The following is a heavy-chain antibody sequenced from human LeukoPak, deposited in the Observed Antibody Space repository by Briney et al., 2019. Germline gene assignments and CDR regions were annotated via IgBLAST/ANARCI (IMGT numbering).Heavy chain of an antibody. Sequence: GGSLRLSCAASGFTFSDYYMSWIRQAPGKGLEWVSYITSSGSTIYYADSVKGRFTISRDNAKNSLYLQMNSLKAEDTAVYYCTGRNAYNSAYWGQGTLVTVSS. D-gene: IGHD5-24*01. CDR1: GFTFSDYY. J-gene: IGHJ4*02. CDR3: TGRNAYNSAY. CDR2: ITSSGSTI. V-gene: IGHV3-11*01.